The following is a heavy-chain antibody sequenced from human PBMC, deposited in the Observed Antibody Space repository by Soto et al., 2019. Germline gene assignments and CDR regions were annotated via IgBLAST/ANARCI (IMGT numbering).Heavy chain of an antibody. D-gene: IGHD2-21*01. Sequence: QVQLVQSGAEVKKPEASVKISCKASGYTFTIYGISWVRQAPGQGLEWMGWISAYNGNTNYAHKLQRRVTMTTDTSTSTAYIELRRLRSDDTAVYYCARDFIGDAYFWGQVTLGTVAS. CDR3: ARDFIGDAYF. CDR1: GYTFTIYG. J-gene: IGHJ4*02. CDR2: ISAYNGNT. V-gene: IGHV1-18*01.